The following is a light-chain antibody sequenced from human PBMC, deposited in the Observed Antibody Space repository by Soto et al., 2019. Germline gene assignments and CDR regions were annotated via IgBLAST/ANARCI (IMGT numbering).Light chain of an antibody. CDR2: GAS. V-gene: IGKV3-15*01. J-gene: IGKJ2*02. CDR1: ESVGSN. CDR3: QQYNNWLRGT. Sequence: EIVMTQSPATLSVSPGERATLSCRASESVGSNLAWYQQKPGQAPRLLIYGASTRATGIPARFSGSGSGTECTFTISSLQSEDFAVYYCQQYNNWLRGTFGQGTKLEIK.